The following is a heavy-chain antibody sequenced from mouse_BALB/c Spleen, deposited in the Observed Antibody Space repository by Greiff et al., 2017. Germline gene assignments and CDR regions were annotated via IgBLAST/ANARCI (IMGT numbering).Heavy chain of an antibody. Sequence: ESGPGLVKPSQSLSLTCTVTGYSITSDYAWNWIRQFPGNKLEWMGYISYSGSTSYNPSLKSRISITRDTSKNQFFLQLNSVTTEDTATYYCARSRDGYYEDYWGQGTTLTVSS. V-gene: IGHV3-2*02. CDR1: GYSITSDYA. J-gene: IGHJ2*01. CDR2: ISYSGST. CDR3: ARSRDGYYEDY. D-gene: IGHD2-3*01.